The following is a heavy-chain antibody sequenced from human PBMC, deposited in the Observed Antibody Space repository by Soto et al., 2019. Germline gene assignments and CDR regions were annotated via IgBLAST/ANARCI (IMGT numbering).Heavy chain of an antibody. CDR3: ARRYSGSER. CDR2: IYYSGTT. J-gene: IGHJ4*01. CDR1: GGSISSYY. V-gene: IGHV4-59*01. Sequence: QVQLQESGPGLGKPSETLSLTCTVSGGSISSYYWSWIRQPPGKGLEWSGYIYYSGTTNYNPTLNSRFTISEPKSHHLYYGNQRSVPSANTAGYCWARRYSGSERWVDGTLVTVSS. D-gene: IGHD1-26*01.